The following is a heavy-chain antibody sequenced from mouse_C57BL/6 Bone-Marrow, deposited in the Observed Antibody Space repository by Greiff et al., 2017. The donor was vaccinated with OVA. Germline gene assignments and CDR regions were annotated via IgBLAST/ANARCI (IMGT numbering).Heavy chain of an antibody. CDR1: GYTFTSYW. D-gene: IGHD1-1*01. Sequence: SGAELVKPGASVKMSCKASGYTFTSYWITWVKQRPGQGLEWIGDIYPGSGSTNYNEKFKSKATLTVDTSSSTAYMQLSSLTSEDSAVYYCARREYYGSSYEGYWGQGTTLTVSS. CDR2: IYPGSGST. J-gene: IGHJ2*01. CDR3: ARREYYGSSYEGY. V-gene: IGHV1-55*01.